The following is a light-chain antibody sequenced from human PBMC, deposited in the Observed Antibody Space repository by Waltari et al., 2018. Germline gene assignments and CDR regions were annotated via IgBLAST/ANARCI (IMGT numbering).Light chain of an antibody. CDR2: DVN. CDR3: SSFTSDSTWV. J-gene: IGLJ2*01. CDR1: SSDVGAYTY. Sequence: QSALTQPAPVSGSPGQSITISCAGTSSDVGAYTYASWYQHHPGKAPKLIIYDVNSRPSGVSNRFSGSKSGNTASLTISELQAEDEADYYCSSFTSDSTWVFGAGTKLTVL. V-gene: IGLV2-14*03.